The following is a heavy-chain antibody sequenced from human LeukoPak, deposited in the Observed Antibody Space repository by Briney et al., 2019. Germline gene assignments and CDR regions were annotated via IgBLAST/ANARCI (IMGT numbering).Heavy chain of an antibody. J-gene: IGHJ5*02. V-gene: IGHV1-69*05. CDR1: GGTFSSYA. Sequence: GASVKVSCKASGGTFSSYAISWVRQAPGQGLEWMGGIIPIFGTANYAQKFQGRVTITTDESTSTAYMELSSLRSEDTAVYYCARGSLWLRRRKPFDPWGQGTLVTVSS. CDR3: ARGSLWLRRRKPFDP. D-gene: IGHD5-12*01. CDR2: IIPIFGTA.